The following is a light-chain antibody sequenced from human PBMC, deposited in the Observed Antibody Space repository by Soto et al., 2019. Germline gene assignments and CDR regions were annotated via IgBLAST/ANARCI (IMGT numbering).Light chain of an antibody. CDR1: QNVANY. CDR3: QQRSNWPQT. V-gene: IGKV3-11*01. CDR2: ESS. J-gene: IGKJ1*01. Sequence: EIVLTQSPATLSLSPGERATLSCRASQNVANYLDWYQQKPGQAPRLLIYESSNRAPGIAARFSGSGSGTDFTLTISSLEPEDFSVYYFQQRSNWPQTFGQGTKVDI.